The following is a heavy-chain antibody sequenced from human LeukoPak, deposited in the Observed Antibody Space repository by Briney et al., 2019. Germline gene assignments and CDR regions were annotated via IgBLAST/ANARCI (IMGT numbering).Heavy chain of an antibody. Sequence: SQTLSLTCTASGGSISSGSYYWSWIRQPAGKGLGWIGRIYRVTISVDTSKNQFSLKLSSVTAADTAVYYCARDYDYGDYFDYWGQGTLVTVSS. CDR1: GGSISSGSYY. D-gene: IGHD4-17*01. CDR2: IY. J-gene: IGHJ4*02. CDR3: ARDYDYGDYFDY. V-gene: IGHV4-61*02.